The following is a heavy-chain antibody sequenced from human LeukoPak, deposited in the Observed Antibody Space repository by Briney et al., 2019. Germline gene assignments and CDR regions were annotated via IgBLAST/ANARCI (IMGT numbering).Heavy chain of an antibody. V-gene: IGHV1-18*01. J-gene: IGHJ6*02. Sequence: GASVKVSCKASGYTFTSDGISWVRQAPGQGLEWMGWISAYNGNTNYAQKLQGRVTMTTDTSTSTAYMELRSLRSDDTAVYYCAREGAMVRGVIWYYGMDVWGQGTTVTVSS. CDR1: GYTFTSDG. D-gene: IGHD3-10*01. CDR3: AREGAMVRGVIWYYGMDV. CDR2: ISAYNGNT.